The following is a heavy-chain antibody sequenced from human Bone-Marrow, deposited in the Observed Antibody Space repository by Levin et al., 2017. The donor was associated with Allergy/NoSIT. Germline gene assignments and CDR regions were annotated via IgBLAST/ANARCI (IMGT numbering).Heavy chain of an antibody. Sequence: PGGSLRLSCAASGFTFDDYAMHWVRQAPGKGLEWVSGISWNSGSIGYADSVKGRFTISRDNAKNSLYLQMNSLRAEDTALYYCAKSTNIVVVPAAITTNLSNSERQHAFDIWGQGTMVTVSS. CDR3: AKSTNIVVVPAAITTNLSNSERQHAFDI. CDR1: GFTFDDYA. V-gene: IGHV3-9*01. CDR2: ISWNSGSI. J-gene: IGHJ3*02. D-gene: IGHD2-2*01.